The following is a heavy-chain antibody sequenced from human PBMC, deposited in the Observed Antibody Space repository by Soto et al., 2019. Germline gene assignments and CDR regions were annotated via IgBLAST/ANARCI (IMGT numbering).Heavy chain of an antibody. V-gene: IGHV3-30*18. D-gene: IGHD3-9*01. CDR1: AVLLSSYC. Sequence: LRPPSAGSAVLLSSYCMHGVRLPLGKGLAWVAFISFDGSNQNYEDSVKGRFTVSRDNSNSTMSLQMDSLRPEDTAVYYWLKDGFTGSDSKPVKYHVVDVWGRG. J-gene: IGHJ6*04. CDR2: ISFDGSNQ. CDR3: LKDGFTGSDSKPVKYHVVDV.